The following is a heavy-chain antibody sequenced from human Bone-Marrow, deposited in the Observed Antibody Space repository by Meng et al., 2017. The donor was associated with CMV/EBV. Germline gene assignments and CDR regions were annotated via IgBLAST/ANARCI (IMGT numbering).Heavy chain of an antibody. CDR2: INAGNGNT. J-gene: IGHJ5*02. V-gene: IGHV1-3*01. CDR3: ASMFLGYCTNGVCYTGWFDP. CDR1: TSYA. Sequence: TSYAMHWLRQAPGQRLEWMGWINAGNGNTKYSQKFQGRVTITRDTSASTAYMELSSLRSEDTAVYYCASMFLGYCTNGVCYTGWFDPWGQGTLVTVSS. D-gene: IGHD2-8*01.